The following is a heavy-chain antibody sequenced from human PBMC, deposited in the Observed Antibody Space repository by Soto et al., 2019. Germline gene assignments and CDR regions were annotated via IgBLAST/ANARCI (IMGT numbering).Heavy chain of an antibody. Sequence: VQLVESGGGLVQPGGSLRLSCAASGFSFSSYWMHWVRHAPGKGLVWVSRINSDGSSTTYADSVKGRFTISRDNAKNTLYLKMNSLTPEDTAVHYCAKGVPAATRYFQHWGQGTLVTVSS. CDR3: AKGVPAATRYFQH. CDR2: INSDGSST. D-gene: IGHD2-2*01. CDR1: GFSFSSYW. J-gene: IGHJ1*01. V-gene: IGHV3-74*01.